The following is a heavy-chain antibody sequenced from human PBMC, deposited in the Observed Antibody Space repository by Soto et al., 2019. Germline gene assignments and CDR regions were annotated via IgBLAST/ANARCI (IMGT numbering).Heavy chain of an antibody. CDR3: AKDVKPTHQYYFDY. CDR1: GFTFSSYS. CDR2: ISSSSSYI. D-gene: IGHD2-2*01. Sequence: GGSLRLSCAASGFTFSSYSMNWVRQAPGKGLEWVSSISSSSSYIYYADSVKGRFTISRDNAKNTLYLQMNSLRAEDTAVYYCAKDVKPTHQYYFDYWGLGTLVTVSS. J-gene: IGHJ4*02. V-gene: IGHV3-21*04.